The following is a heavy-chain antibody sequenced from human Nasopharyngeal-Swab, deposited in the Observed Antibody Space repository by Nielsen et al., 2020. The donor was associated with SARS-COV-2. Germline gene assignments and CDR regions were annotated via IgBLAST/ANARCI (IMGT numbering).Heavy chain of an antibody. V-gene: IGHV4-59*01. Sequence: SETLSLTCPVSGGSISSYYWSWIRQPPGKGLEWVGYIYYSGSTNYNPSLKSRVTISVDTSKDQFSLKLSSVTAADTAVYYCAREYYYGSGSYYTDWGQGTLVTVSS. CDR1: GGSISSYY. J-gene: IGHJ4*02. D-gene: IGHD3-10*01. CDR3: AREYYYGSGSYYTD. CDR2: IYYSGST.